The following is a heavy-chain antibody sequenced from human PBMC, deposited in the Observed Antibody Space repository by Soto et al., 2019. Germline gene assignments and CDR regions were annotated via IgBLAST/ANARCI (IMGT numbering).Heavy chain of an antibody. J-gene: IGHJ4*02. V-gene: IGHV4-34*01. CDR1: GGSFSGYY. D-gene: IGHD3-10*01. CDR2: INHSGST. Sequence: QVQLQQWGAGLLKPSETLSLTCAVYGGSFSGYYWSWIRQPPGKGLEWIGEINHSGSTNYNPSLKSRVTISVDTSKNQFSRKLSSVTAADTAVYYCARVNFHYYGSGSQYYFDYWGQGTLVTVSS. CDR3: ARVNFHYYGSGSQYYFDY.